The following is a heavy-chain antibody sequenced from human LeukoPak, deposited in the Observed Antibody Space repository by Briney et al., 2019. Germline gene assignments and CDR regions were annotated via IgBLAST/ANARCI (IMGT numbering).Heavy chain of an antibody. CDR2: ISTSGRYM. CDR1: GFTFSSYS. V-gene: IGHV3-21*01. J-gene: IGHJ4*02. CDR3: ARDDQQLVPPDS. D-gene: IGHD6-13*01. Sequence: SGGSLRLSCAASGFTFSSYSMNWVRQAPGQGLEWVSSISTSGRYMFYADSVKGRFTISRDNAKLTLYLQMNSLRAEDTAVYYCARDDQQLVPPDSWGQGTLVTVSS.